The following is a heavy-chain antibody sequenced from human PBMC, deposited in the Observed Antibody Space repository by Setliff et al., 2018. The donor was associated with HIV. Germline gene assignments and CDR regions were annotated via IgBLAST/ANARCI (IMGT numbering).Heavy chain of an antibody. J-gene: IGHJ6*03. V-gene: IGHV1-2*02. CDR2: IAPNNGDT. D-gene: IGHD3-16*01. CDR3: ARDAGLKGGYYYYYMDV. CDR1: EYTFTDYF. Sequence: ASVKVSCKASEYTFTDYFIHWVRQAPGQGLEWMGWIAPNNGDTRIQYRFQGRVTMTRDTSNNTAYMELSSLKSDDTAVYYCARDAGLKGGYYYYYMDVWGKGTTVTVSS.